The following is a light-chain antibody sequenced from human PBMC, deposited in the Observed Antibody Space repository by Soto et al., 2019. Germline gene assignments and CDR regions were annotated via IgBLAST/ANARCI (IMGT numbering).Light chain of an antibody. V-gene: IGKV3-20*01. CDR3: QQYVSSRPMYN. Sequence: EIVLTQSPGTLSLSPGLRATLSCRASQSIVGTYLAWYQHKPGQAPRLLIYGASSRATGIPERFSGSGSGTDFTLTISRLEPEDSAVYYCQQYVSSRPMYNFGQGTKLEIK. J-gene: IGKJ2*01. CDR1: QSIVGTY. CDR2: GAS.